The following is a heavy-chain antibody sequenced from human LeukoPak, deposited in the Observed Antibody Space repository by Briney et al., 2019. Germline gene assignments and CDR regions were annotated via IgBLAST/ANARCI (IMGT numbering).Heavy chain of an antibody. CDR1: GLTFRSYS. J-gene: IGHJ5*02. Sequence: GGSLRLSCVVSGLTFRSYSINWARQPPGKGLEWVSSITGSSSHIFYTDSVKGRFTISRDNGKNSAYLQMDSLRAEDTAVYFCATSITYFDLWSGRDWMDHWGQGTLVIVSS. V-gene: IGHV3-21*01. CDR3: ATSITYFDLWSGRDWMDH. CDR2: ITGSSSHI. D-gene: IGHD3-3*01.